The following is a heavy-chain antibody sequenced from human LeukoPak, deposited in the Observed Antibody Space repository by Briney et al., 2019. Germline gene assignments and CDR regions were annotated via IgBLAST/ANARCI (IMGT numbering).Heavy chain of an antibody. D-gene: IGHD6-13*01. J-gene: IGHJ4*02. CDR1: GFTFDDYA. Sequence: GGSLRLSCAASGFTFDDYAMHWVRQAPGKGLEWVSIISGNGGTTYYADSVKGRFTISRDNSKNSLSLQMNSLRTEDTALYYCAKVRYTSTWAIFDFWGQGTLVTVSS. V-gene: IGHV3-43*02. CDR3: AKVRYTSTWAIFDF. CDR2: ISGNGGTT.